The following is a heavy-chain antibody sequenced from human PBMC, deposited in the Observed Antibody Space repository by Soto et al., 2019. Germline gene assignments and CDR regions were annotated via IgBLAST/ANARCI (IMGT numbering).Heavy chain of an antibody. J-gene: IGHJ4*02. CDR3: AKGRYDCWSPYYFDS. CDR2: ITWNSRVL. V-gene: IGHV3-9*01. Sequence: GVSLRLSCVGTGMNFDDYAMPWVRAAPGKGLEWVSGITWNSRVLAYSYSVKGRFSISSDHALNSMYLQMDSLRDEDTTLYYCAKGRYDCWSPYYFDSWGQGTLVTVSS. D-gene: IGHD3-3*01. CDR1: GMNFDDYA.